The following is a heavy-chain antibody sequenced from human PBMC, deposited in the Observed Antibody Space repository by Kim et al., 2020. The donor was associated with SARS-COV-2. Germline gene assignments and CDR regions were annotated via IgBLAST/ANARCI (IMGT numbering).Heavy chain of an antibody. J-gene: IGHJ1*01. V-gene: IGHV3-30*18. Sequence: GGSLRLSCAASGFTFSSYGMHWVRQAPGKGLEWVAVISYDGSNKYYADSVKGRFTISRDNSKNTLYLQMNSLRAEDTAVYYCAKGGDSSSWEAEYFQHWG. CDR2: ISYDGSNK. D-gene: IGHD6-13*01. CDR1: GFTFSSYG. CDR3: AKGGDSSSWEAEYFQH.